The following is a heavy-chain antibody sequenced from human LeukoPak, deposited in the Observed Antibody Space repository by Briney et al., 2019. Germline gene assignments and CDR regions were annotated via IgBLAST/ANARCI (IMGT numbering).Heavy chain of an antibody. V-gene: IGHV1-2*02. J-gene: IGHJ4*02. CDR3: ARGWIAAAGTGY. CDR2: INPHSGGT. Sequence: VASVKVSCKASGYTFTGYYIHWVRQAPGQGLEWMGWINPHSGGTNYAQKFQGRVTMTRDTSISTAYMELSRLRSDDTAVYYCARGWIAAAGTGYWGQGTLVTVSS. D-gene: IGHD6-13*01. CDR1: GYTFTGYY.